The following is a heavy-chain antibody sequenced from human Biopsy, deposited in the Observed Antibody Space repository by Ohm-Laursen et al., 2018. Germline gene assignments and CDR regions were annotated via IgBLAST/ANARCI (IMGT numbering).Heavy chain of an antibody. D-gene: IGHD2-15*01. CDR1: GYTFAGYY. J-gene: IGHJ6*02. Sequence: GSSVKVSCKASGYTFAGYYLHWVRQAPGHGLEWMGWINPNSGNANYAQSFQGRLTVTRDTSITTAYMELTSLTSDDTAIYYCARVPAYPSIDGYYGLDLWGQGTTVSVS. CDR3: ARVPAYPSIDGYYGLDL. CDR2: INPNSGNA. V-gene: IGHV1-2*02.